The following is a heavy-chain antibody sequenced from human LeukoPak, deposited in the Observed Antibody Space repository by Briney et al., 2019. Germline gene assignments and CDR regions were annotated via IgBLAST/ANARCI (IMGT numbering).Heavy chain of an antibody. D-gene: IGHD5-18*01. CDR3: AKRGYSYGQFDY. J-gene: IGHJ4*02. CDR2: ISGSGGST. CDR1: GFIFSSHA. Sequence: GGSLRLSCAASGFIFSSHAMSWVRQAPGKGLEWISAISGSGGSTYYADSVKGRFTISRDNSKNTLYLQMNSLRAEDTAVYYCAKRGYSYGQFDYWGQGTLVTVSS. V-gene: IGHV3-23*01.